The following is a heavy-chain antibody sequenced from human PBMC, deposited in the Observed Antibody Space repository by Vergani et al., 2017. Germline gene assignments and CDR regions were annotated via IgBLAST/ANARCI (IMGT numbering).Heavy chain of an antibody. D-gene: IGHD5-18*01. J-gene: IGHJ6*02. CDR1: GFTFSSYA. V-gene: IGHV3-30*04. CDR3: ARDPAMVTPLLDYYYGMDV. Sequence: QVQLVESGGGVVQPGRSLRLSCAASGFTFSSYAMHWVRQAPGQGLEWVAVISYDGSNKYYADSVKGRFTISRDKSKNTLYLQMNSLRAEDTAVYYCARDPAMVTPLLDYYYGMDVWGQGTTVTVSS. CDR2: ISYDGSNK.